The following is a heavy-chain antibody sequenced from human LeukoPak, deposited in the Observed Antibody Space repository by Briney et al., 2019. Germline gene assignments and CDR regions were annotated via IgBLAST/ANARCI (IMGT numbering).Heavy chain of an antibody. J-gene: IGHJ6*02. CDR2: IWYDESKL. D-gene: IGHD3-16*01. CDR1: GFTFRNYV. Sequence: GRSLRLSCIASGFTFRNYVMHWVRQAPGKGLEWVAVIWYDESKLYYADSVKGRFVISRDISKNTLYLQMSNLRAEDTAVYFCARGGGLDVWGQGATVTVSS. CDR3: ARGGGLDV. V-gene: IGHV3-33*01.